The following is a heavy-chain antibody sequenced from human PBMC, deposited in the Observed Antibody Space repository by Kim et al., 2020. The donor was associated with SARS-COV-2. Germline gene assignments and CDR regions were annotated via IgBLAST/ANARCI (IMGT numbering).Heavy chain of an antibody. D-gene: IGHD3-22*01. J-gene: IGHJ4*02. Sequence: VKRQFTISRDNSKNTLYLQMNSLRAEDTAVYYGAKSDRITMIVVVTMIDYWGQGTLVTVSS. CDR3: AKSDRITMIVVVTMIDY. V-gene: IGHV3-23*01.